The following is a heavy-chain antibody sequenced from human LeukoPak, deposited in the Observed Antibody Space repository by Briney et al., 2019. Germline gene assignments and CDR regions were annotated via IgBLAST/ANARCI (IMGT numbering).Heavy chain of an antibody. V-gene: IGHV3-30*02. J-gene: IGHJ4*02. Sequence: QPGGSLRLSCAASGFTFSSYGMHWVRQAPGKGLEWVAFIRYDGSNKYYADSVKGRFTISRDNAKNSLYLQMNSLRAEDTAVYYCARDTYSSTSIFDYWGQGTLVTVSS. CDR1: GFTFSSYG. CDR2: IRYDGSNK. CDR3: ARDTYSSTSIFDY. D-gene: IGHD6-13*01.